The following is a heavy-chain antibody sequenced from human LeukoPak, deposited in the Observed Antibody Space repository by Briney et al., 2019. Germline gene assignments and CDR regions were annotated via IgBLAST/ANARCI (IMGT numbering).Heavy chain of an antibody. CDR1: GGSFSAYY. D-gene: IGHD2-15*01. CDR2: INHSGST. V-gene: IGHV4-34*01. Sequence: SETLSLTCAVYGGSFSAYYWSWIRQPPGKGLEWIGEINHSGSTNYNPSLKSRVTISIDTSKNQFSLKLSSVTAVDTAVYYCARKCGGGSCYNYWGQGTLVTVSS. CDR3: ARKCGGGSCYNY. J-gene: IGHJ4*02.